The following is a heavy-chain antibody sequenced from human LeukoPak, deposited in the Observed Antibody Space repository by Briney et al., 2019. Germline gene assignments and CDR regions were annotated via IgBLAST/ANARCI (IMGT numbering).Heavy chain of an antibody. CDR1: GFTFSSYW. CDR3: AKGGPSRITMVRGVIPYFDY. CDR2: IKQDGSEK. J-gene: IGHJ4*02. V-gene: IGHV3-7*01. D-gene: IGHD3-10*01. Sequence: PGGSLRLSCAASGFTFSSYWMSWVRQAPGKGLEWVANIKQDGSEKYYVDSVKGRFTISRDNAKNSLYLQMNSLRAEDTAVYYCAKGGPSRITMVRGVIPYFDYWGQGTLVTVSS.